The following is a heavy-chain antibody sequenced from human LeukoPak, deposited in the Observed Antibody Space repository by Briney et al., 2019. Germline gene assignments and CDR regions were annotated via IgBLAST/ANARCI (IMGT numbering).Heavy chain of an antibody. CDR2: IYYSGST. CDR3: ARDHSSYYGMDV. J-gene: IGHJ6*02. CDR1: GGSISSYY. Sequence: SETLSLTCTVSGGSISSYYWSWIRQPPGKGLEWIGYIYYSGSTNCNPSLKSRVTISVDTPKNQFSLKLSSVTAADTAVYYCARDHSSYYGMDVWGQGTTVTVSS. V-gene: IGHV4-59*01.